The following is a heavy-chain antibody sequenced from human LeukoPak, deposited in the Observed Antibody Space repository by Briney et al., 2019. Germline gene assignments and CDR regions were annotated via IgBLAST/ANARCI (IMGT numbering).Heavy chain of an antibody. CDR3: ARDGAFYYDSSGYSFDY. CDR2: ISAYNGNT. V-gene: IGHV1-18*01. CDR1: GYTFTSYG. Sequence: ASVKVSCKASGYTFTSYGISWVRQAPGQGLEWMGWISAYNGNTNYAQKLQGRVTMTTDTSTSTAYMELRSLRSDDTAVYYCARDGAFYYDSSGYSFDYWGQGTLVTASS. D-gene: IGHD3-22*01. J-gene: IGHJ4*02.